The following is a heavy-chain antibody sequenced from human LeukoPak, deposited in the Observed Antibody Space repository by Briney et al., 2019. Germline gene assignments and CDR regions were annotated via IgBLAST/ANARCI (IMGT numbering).Heavy chain of an antibody. D-gene: IGHD1-26*01. CDR2: FNPSGSST. CDR1: GYTFTSFY. J-gene: IGHJ4*02. CDR3: ARAGENYYDFYY. V-gene: IGHV1-46*01. Sequence: ASVKVSCKASGYTFTSFYMHWVRQAAGQGLEWMGIFNPSGSSTTYAQKFQGRVTMTRDTSTSIVYMELSSLGSEDTAVYYCARAGENYYDFYYWGQGTLVTVSS.